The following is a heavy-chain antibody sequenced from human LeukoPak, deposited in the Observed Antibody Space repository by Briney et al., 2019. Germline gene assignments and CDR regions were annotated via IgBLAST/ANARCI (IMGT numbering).Heavy chain of an antibody. CDR3: ARDGRWSLANMIVVAPRGWFDP. Sequence: ASVKVSCKASGYTFTSYAMHWVRQAPGQRLEWMGWINAGNGNTKYLQKFQGRVTITRDTSASTAYMELSSLRSEDTAVYYCARDGRWSLANMIVVAPRGWFDPWGQGTLVTVSS. V-gene: IGHV1-3*01. D-gene: IGHD3-22*01. J-gene: IGHJ5*02. CDR1: GYTFTSYA. CDR2: INAGNGNT.